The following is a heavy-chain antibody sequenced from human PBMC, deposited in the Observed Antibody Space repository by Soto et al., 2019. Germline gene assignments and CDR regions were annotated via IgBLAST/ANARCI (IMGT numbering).Heavy chain of an antibody. CDR1: GCSLSTTGVG. D-gene: IGHD5-12*01. V-gene: IGHV2-5*02. CDR3: AHFDIVATIDY. CDR2: IYWDDDK. Sequence: SGPMLVNFTHSLTLTSTVSGCSLSTTGVGVVWIRQTPGKALEWLALIYWDDDKRYSPALKSRLTITKHTSKNDAVLTVTNIEAVDTAKYYCAHFDIVATIDYWGQGTLVTVSS. J-gene: IGHJ4*02.